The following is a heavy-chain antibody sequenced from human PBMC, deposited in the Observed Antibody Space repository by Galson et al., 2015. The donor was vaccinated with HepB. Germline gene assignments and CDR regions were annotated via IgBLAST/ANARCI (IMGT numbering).Heavy chain of an antibody. CDR2: INTNTGNP. V-gene: IGHV7-4-1*02. Sequence: SVKVSCKASGYTFTSYAMNWVRQAPGQGLEWMGWINTNTGNPTYAQGFTGRFVFSLDTSVSTAYLQISSLKAEDTAVYYCAVGFGELLYFDYYYYGMDVWGQGTTVTVSS. J-gene: IGHJ6*02. D-gene: IGHD3-10*01. CDR1: GYTFTSYA. CDR3: AVGFGELLYFDYYYYGMDV.